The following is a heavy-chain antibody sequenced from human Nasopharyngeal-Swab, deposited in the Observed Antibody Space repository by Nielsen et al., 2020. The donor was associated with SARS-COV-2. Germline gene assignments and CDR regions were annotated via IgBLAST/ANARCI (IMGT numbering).Heavy chain of an antibody. V-gene: IGHV3-23*01. J-gene: IGHJ3*01. Sequence: GGSLRLSCAASGFTFSSYGMHWVRRAPGRGLEWVSAISASGGSTYYRNSVKGRFSISRDNSKNTLFLQMNSLTVDDTALYYCAKDDVVRGDAFDFWGQGTMVTVSS. CDR3: AKDDVVRGDAFDF. CDR2: ISASGGST. D-gene: IGHD3-10*01. CDR1: GFTFSSYG.